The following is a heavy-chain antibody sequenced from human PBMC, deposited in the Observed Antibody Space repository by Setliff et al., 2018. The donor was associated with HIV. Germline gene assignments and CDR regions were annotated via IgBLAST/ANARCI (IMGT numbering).Heavy chain of an antibody. D-gene: IGHD3-22*01. CDR2: RSPIFSTT. CDR1: GDTFTTYV. Sequence: SVKVSCKGSGDTFTTYVVSWVRQAPGQGLEWMGGRSPIFSTTNYAQKLQGRVTITTDESTSRAYMELSSLRSEDTAVYYCAITSRGYSLQRGGAFDIWGQGTLVPSPQ. CDR3: AITSRGYSLQRGGAFDI. J-gene: IGHJ3*02. V-gene: IGHV1-69*05.